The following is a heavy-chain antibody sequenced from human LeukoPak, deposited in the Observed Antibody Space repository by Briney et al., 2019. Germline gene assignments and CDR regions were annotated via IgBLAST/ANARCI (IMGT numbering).Heavy chain of an antibody. CDR1: GFSLRSYF. V-gene: IGHV3-74*03. J-gene: IGHJ4*02. CDR2: INPYGSDT. Sequence: GGSLRLSCAASGFSLRSYFMYWVRQAPGKGLVWASRINPYGSDTEYADSVKGRFTISRDNAKNTLYMQMNSLREEDTAVYYCVAYNWNYPEYWGQGTLVTVSS. D-gene: IGHD1-7*01. CDR3: VAYNWNYPEY.